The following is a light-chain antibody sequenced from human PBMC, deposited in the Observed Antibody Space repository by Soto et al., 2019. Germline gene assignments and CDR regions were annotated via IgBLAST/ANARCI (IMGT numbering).Light chain of an antibody. CDR1: SSDVGGYHY. J-gene: IGLJ2*01. CDR2: DVS. V-gene: IGLV2-14*01. CDR3: SSYTGTSTYVV. Sequence: QSALTQPASVSGSPGQSITISCTGTSSDVGGYHYVSWYQQHPGKAPKLMIYDVSNRPSGVSNRFSGSKSGNTASLTISGLQAEYEADYYCSSYTGTSTYVVFGGGTKLTVL.